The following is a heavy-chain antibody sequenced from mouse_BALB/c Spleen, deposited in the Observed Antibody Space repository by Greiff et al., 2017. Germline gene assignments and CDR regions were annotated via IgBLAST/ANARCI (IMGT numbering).Heavy chain of an antibody. D-gene: IGHD4-1*01. CDR3: ASLTRYYAMDY. Sequence: VQRVESGPGLVQPSQSLSITCTVSGFSLTSYGVHWVRQSPGKGLEWLGVIWSGGSTDYNAAFISRLSISKDNSKSQVFFKMNSLQANDTAIYYCASLTRYYAMDYWGQGTSVTVSS. CDR2: IWSGGST. CDR1: GFSLTSYG. J-gene: IGHJ4*01. V-gene: IGHV2-2*02.